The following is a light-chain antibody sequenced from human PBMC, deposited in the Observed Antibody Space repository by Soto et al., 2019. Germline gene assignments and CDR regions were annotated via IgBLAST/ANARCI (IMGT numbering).Light chain of an antibody. V-gene: IGKV3-20*01. CDR1: QSVSNNL. CDR2: GAS. Sequence: EIVLTQSPGTLSLSPGERATLSCRASQSVSNNLLAWFQQKPGQAPRLLIYGASSRATGIPDRFSGSGSGTDFSLPISRLESEDFAVYYCQQYGSSPLFTFGPGTKVYVK. CDR3: QQYGSSPLFT. J-gene: IGKJ3*01.